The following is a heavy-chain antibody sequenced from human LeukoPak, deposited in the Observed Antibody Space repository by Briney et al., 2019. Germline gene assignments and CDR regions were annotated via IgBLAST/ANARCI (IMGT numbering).Heavy chain of an antibody. Sequence: SETLSLTCTVSGGSISSYYWSWIRQPAGKGLEWIGRIYTSGSTNYNPSLKSRVTMSVDTSKNQFSLKLSSVTAADTAVYYCARETPLLRFLEWGHYYYMDVWGKGTTVTVSS. D-gene: IGHD3-3*01. J-gene: IGHJ6*03. CDR1: GGSISSYY. V-gene: IGHV4-4*07. CDR3: ARETPLLRFLEWGHYYYMDV. CDR2: IYTSGST.